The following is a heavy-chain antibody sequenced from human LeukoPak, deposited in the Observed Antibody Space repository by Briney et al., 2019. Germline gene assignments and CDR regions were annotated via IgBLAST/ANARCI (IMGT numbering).Heavy chain of an antibody. Sequence: GGSLRLSCAASGFTFSSYAMSWVRQAPGKGLEWVSSISSSSSYIYYADSVKGRFTVSRDNAKNSLYLQMNSLRAEDTAVYYCARDPYGGNAGLGAFDIWGQGTMVTVSS. D-gene: IGHD4-23*01. CDR1: GFTFSSYA. J-gene: IGHJ3*02. V-gene: IGHV3-21*01. CDR3: ARDPYGGNAGLGAFDI. CDR2: ISSSSSYI.